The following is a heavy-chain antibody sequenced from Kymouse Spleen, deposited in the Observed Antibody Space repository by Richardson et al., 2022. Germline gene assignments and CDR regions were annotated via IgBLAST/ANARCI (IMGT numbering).Heavy chain of an antibody. Sequence: EVQLVESGGGLVKPGGSLRLSCAASGFTFSNAWMSWVRQAPGKGLEWVGRIKSKTDGGTTDYAAPVKGRFTISRDDSKNTLYLQMNSLKTEDTAVYYCTPHYYGSGSYVYWGQGTLVTVSS. D-gene: IGHD3-10*01. CDR3: TPHYYGSGSYVY. V-gene: IGHV3-15*01. J-gene: IGHJ4*02. CDR2: IKSKTDGGTT. CDR1: GFTFSNAW.